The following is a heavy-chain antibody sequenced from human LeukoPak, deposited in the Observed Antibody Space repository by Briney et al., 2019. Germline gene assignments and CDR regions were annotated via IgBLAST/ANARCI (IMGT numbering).Heavy chain of an antibody. V-gene: IGHV1-2*02. CDR3: ASPTNWDNDAFDI. J-gene: IGHJ3*02. CDR2: INPNSGGT. Sequence: ASVGVSCKASGYTFTGYYMHWVRQAPGQGLEWMGWINPNSGGTNYAQKFQGRVTMTRDTSISTAYMELSRLRSDDTAVYYCASPTNWDNDAFDIWGQGTMVTVSS. D-gene: IGHD1/OR15-1a*01. CDR1: GYTFTGYY.